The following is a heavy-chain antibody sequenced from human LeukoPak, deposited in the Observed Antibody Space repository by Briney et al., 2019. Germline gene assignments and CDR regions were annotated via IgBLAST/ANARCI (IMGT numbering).Heavy chain of an antibody. D-gene: IGHD6-6*01. V-gene: IGHV4-31*03. CDR2: IYYSGST. Sequence: SETLSLTCTVSGGSISSGGYYWSWIRQHPGKGLEWIGYIYYSGSTYYNPSLKSRVTISVDTSKNQFSLKLSSVTAADTAVYYCARAISRIAARPYFDYWGQGTLVTVSS. J-gene: IGHJ4*02. CDR1: GGSISSGGYY. CDR3: ARAISRIAARPYFDY.